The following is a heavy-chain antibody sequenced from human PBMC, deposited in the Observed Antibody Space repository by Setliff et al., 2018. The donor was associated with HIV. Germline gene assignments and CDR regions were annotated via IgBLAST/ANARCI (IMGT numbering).Heavy chain of an antibody. D-gene: IGHD3-3*01. J-gene: IGHJ4*02. CDR3: ASLTTDRFLEWLFVY. CDR2: INHSGST. CDR1: GGSFSGHY. Sequence: PSETLSLTCAVYGGSFSGHYWSWIRQPPGKGLEWIGEINHSGSTNYNPSLKSRVTISVDTSKNQFSLKLSSVTAADTAVYYCASLTTDRFLEWLFVYWGQGTLVTVSS. V-gene: IGHV4-34*01.